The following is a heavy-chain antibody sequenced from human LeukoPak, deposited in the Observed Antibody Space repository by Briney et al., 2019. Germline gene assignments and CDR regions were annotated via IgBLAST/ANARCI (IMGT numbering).Heavy chain of an antibody. J-gene: IGHJ4*02. D-gene: IGHD3-22*01. V-gene: IGHV3-23*01. CDR1: GITLSNYG. CDR3: ARRGVVIRVILVGFHKEAFYFDS. CDR2: ISDSGGST. Sequence: GGSLRLSCAVSGITLSNYGMSWVRQAPGEGLEWVAGISDSGGSTNYADSVKGRFTISRDNPKNTLYLQMNSLRAEDTAVYFCARRGVVIRVILVGFHKEAFYFDSWGQGALVTVSS.